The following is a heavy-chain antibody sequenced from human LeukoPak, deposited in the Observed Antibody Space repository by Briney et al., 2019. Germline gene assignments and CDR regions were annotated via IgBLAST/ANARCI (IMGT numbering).Heavy chain of an antibody. D-gene: IGHD4-11*01. Sequence: GGSLRLSCAASGFTFSSYSMNWVRQAPGKGLEWVSSISSSSSYIYYADSVKGRFTISRDNAKNSLYLQTNSLRAEDTAVYYCARSGYSKGDFQHWGQGTLVTVSS. CDR1: GFTFSSYS. J-gene: IGHJ1*01. CDR3: ARSGYSKGDFQH. CDR2: ISSSSSYI. V-gene: IGHV3-21*01.